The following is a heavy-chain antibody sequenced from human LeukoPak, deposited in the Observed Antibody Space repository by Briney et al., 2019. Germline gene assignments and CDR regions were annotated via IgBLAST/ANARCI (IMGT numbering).Heavy chain of an antibody. D-gene: IGHD2-21*01. J-gene: IGHJ4*02. CDR2: INPNSGGT. CDR1: GYTFTGYY. Sequence: ASVTVSCTASGYTFTGYYMHWVRQAPGQGLAWMGWINPNSGGTNYAQKFQGRVTMTRDTSISTAYMELSRLRSDDTAVYYCASRWGFDETGDYWGQGTLVTVSS. CDR3: ASRWGFDETGDY. V-gene: IGHV1-2*02.